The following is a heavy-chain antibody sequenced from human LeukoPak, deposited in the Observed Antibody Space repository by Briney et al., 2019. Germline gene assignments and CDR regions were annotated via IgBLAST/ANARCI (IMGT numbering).Heavy chain of an antibody. Sequence: ASVKVSCKASGYTFTGYYMHWVRQAPGQGLEWMGWINPNSGGTNYAQKFQGRVTMTRDTSISTAYMELSRLRSDDTAVYYCAIILSGPWRWFDPWGQGTLVTVSS. J-gene: IGHJ5*02. V-gene: IGHV1-2*02. CDR1: GYTFTGYY. CDR2: INPNSGGT. CDR3: AIILSGPWRWFDP. D-gene: IGHD3-3*01.